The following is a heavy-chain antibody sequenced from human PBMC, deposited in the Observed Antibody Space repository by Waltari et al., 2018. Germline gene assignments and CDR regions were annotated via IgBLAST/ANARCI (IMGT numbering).Heavy chain of an antibody. J-gene: IGHJ6*02. CDR1: GYPFNRFG. V-gene: IGHV7-4-1*02. D-gene: IGHD3-22*01. CDR2: INTNSETP. CDR3: ARDGASSSRGYYYALDV. Sequence: QLVQSGSELKSPGASVKVSCKASGYPFNRFGINWVRQAPGRGLEWMGWINTNSETPAYAQDFRGRFVFSLDTSASTAYLQISSLKADDTAVYYCARDGASSSRGYYYALDVWGQGTTVTVSS.